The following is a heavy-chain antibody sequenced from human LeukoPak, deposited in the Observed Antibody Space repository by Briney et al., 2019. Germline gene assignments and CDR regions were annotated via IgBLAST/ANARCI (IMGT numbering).Heavy chain of an antibody. J-gene: IGHJ5*02. Sequence: SQTLSLTCTVSGGSFSNGGYYWSWIRQHPGKGLEWIWYIYYSGSTYYNPSLKSRVTISVDTSKNQFSLKLSSVTAADTAVYYCARAPPTDYGDPGWFDPWGQGTLVTVSS. CDR2: IYYSGST. CDR1: GGSFSNGGYY. D-gene: IGHD4-17*01. V-gene: IGHV4-31*03. CDR3: ARAPPTDYGDPGWFDP.